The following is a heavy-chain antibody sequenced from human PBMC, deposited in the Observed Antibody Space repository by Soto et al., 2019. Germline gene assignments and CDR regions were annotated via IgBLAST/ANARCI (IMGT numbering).Heavy chain of an antibody. D-gene: IGHD4-17*01. CDR3: AKDTRYGDYVRWFDS. J-gene: IGHJ5*01. V-gene: IGHV3-23*01. Sequence: EVHLLESGGGLVQPGGSLRLSCTASGFTFGSYAMTWVRQAPGRGLEGVSGITASGGRTYYADSVKGRFTISRDNSKSTLYLPMNSLRAEDTALYYCAKDTRYGDYVRWFDSWGQGTLVTVSS. CDR2: ITASGGRT. CDR1: GFTFGSYA.